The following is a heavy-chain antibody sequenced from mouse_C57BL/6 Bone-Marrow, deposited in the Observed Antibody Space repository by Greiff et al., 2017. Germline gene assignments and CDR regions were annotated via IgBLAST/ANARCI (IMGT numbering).Heavy chain of an antibody. CDR3: AREGITTVVATPPWFAY. Sequence: VQLQQSGAELMKPGASVKLSCKATGYTFTGYWIEWVKQRPGHGLEWIGEILPGSGSTNYNEKFKGKATFTADTSSNTAYMQLSSLTSEDSAVYYCAREGITTVVATPPWFAYWGQGTLVTVSA. V-gene: IGHV1-9*01. CDR2: ILPGSGST. J-gene: IGHJ3*01. D-gene: IGHD1-1*01. CDR1: GYTFTGYW.